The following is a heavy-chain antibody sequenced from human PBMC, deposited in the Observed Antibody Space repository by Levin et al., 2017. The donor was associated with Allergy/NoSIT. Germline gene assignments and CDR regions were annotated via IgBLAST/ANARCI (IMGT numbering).Heavy chain of an antibody. Sequence: PGGSLRLSCAASGFTFDDYAMHWVRQAPGQGLEWVSGISWNSDSRRYADSVKGRFTVSRDNAKNSLYLEMSSLRAEDTAFYYCAKDFGRRDGYNGFDYWGPGILVTVSS. CDR3: AKDFGRRDGYNGFDY. V-gene: IGHV3-9*01. D-gene: IGHD5-24*01. J-gene: IGHJ4*02. CDR1: GFTFDDYA. CDR2: ISWNSDSR.